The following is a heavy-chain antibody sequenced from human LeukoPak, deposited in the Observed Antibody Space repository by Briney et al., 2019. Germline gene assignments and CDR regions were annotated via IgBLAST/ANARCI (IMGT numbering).Heavy chain of an antibody. CDR3: ARAKRQQLVLGNWFDP. CDR1: GFTFSSYG. V-gene: IGHV3-21*01. CDR2: ISSTSTYI. Sequence: GGSLRLSCAASGFTFSSYGMSWVRQAPGKGLEWVSSISSTSTYIYYADSVKGRFTISRDNAKNSLYLQMNGLRAEDTAVYYCARAKRQQLVLGNWFDPWGQGTLVTVSS. J-gene: IGHJ5*02. D-gene: IGHD6-13*01.